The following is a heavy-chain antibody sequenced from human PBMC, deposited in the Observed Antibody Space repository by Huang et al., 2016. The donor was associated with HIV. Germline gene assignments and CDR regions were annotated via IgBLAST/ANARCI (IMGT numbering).Heavy chain of an antibody. J-gene: IGHJ6*03. Sequence: QLQLQESGPGLVKPSETLSLTCTVSGGSISSSSYYWGWIRQSPGKGLEWIGSVCYIGNGYYNPSLKSRVTMSVDRSSNQFSLKMHSVTAADTAVYYCASRTTVTTTSNYHYFYMDVWGKGTTVIVSS. V-gene: IGHV4-39*01. CDR2: VCYIGNG. D-gene: IGHD4-17*01. CDR3: ASRTTVTTTSNYHYFYMDV. CDR1: GGSISSSSYY.